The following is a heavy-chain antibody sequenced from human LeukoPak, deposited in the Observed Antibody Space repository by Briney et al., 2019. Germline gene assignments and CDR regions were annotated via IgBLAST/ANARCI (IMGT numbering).Heavy chain of an antibody. Sequence: PSETLSLTCTVSGGSISSYYWSWIRQPPGKGLEWIGYIYHSGSTNYNPSLKSRVTISVDTSRNQFSLKLSSVTAADTAVYYCARVYGDYVDYWGQGTLVTVSS. CDR1: GGSISSYY. J-gene: IGHJ4*02. V-gene: IGHV4-59*01. CDR3: ARVYGDYVDY. D-gene: IGHD4-17*01. CDR2: IYHSGST.